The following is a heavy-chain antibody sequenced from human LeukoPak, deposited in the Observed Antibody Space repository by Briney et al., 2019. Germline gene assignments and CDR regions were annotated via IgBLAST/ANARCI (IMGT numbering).Heavy chain of an antibody. CDR3: ARDRWAKYFFDY. CDR1: GFPFSDFY. J-gene: IGHJ4*02. CDR2: ISSSGSTI. V-gene: IGHV3-11*01. Sequence: GGSLRLSCAASGFPFSDFYMSWIRQAPGKGVEWVSYISSSGSTIYYADSVKGRFTISRDNAKNSLYLQMNNLRAEDTAVYYCARDRWAKYFFDYWGQGTLVTVSS. D-gene: IGHD5-24*01.